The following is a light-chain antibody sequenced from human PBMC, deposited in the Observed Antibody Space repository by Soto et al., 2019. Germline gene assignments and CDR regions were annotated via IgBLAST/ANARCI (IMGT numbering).Light chain of an antibody. CDR2: EVS. V-gene: IGLV2-8*01. CDR3: GSYVGSKSVV. J-gene: IGLJ3*02. Sequence: QSVLTQPPSASGSLGQSVTISCTGTSSDIGDYNYVSWYQQHAGKAPKVMIYEVSQRPSGVPDRFSGSKSGNTASLTVSGLQAEDEADYYCGSYVGSKSVVFGGGTQLTVL. CDR1: SSDIGDYNY.